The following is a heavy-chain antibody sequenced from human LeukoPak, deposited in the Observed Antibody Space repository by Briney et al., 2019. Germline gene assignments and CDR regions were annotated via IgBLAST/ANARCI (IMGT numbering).Heavy chain of an antibody. J-gene: IGHJ4*02. CDR2: IKQDGSEK. Sequence: PGGSLRLSCAASGFTFRGSLMNWVRQAPGKGLEWVANIKQDGSEKYYVDSVKGRFTISRDNARNSLYLEMNSLRAEDTAVYYCARLYGDYFDYWGQGTLVSVSS. V-gene: IGHV3-7*01. D-gene: IGHD4-17*01. CDR1: GFTFRGSL. CDR3: ARLYGDYFDY.